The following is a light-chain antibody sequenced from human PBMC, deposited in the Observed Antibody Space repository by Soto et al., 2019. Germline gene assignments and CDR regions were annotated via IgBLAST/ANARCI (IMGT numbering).Light chain of an antibody. V-gene: IGKV3-11*01. J-gene: IGKJ3*01. CDR1: QTVSSF. CDR3: QQRSNWPPL. CDR2: DAS. Sequence: EIVLTQSRAPLSLSPGERATLSCRASQTVSSFLAWYQKTPGQAPRLLLYDASSRATGIPARFSGSGSGTDFTLTISSLEPEDFAVYYCQQRSNWPPLFGPGTKVDIK.